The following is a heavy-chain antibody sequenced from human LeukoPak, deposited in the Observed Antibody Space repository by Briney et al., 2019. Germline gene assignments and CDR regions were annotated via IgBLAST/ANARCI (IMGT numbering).Heavy chain of an antibody. CDR1: GGSFSGYY. J-gene: IGHJ6*02. Sequence: PSETLSLTCAVYGGSFSGYYWSWLRQSPGKGLEWIGYIYYSGTTNYNPSLKSRVTISVDTSKNQFSLQLRSVTAADTAVYYCAREDPQTTVPEGMDVWGQGTTVTVSS. D-gene: IGHD4-17*01. CDR2: IYYSGTT. V-gene: IGHV4-59*01. CDR3: AREDPQTTVPEGMDV.